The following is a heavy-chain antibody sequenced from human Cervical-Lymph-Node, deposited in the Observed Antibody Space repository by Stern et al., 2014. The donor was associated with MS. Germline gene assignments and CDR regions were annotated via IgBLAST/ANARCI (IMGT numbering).Heavy chain of an antibody. CDR2: LNPSGGVT. Sequence: QVQLVESGAEVKKPGASVNISCKASGYTFTNYYLHWVRQAPGQGLEWMGILNPSGGVTIYAQKFQGRVTMTGDTSTATMQLSSLRSEDTAVYYCAKQKGRDCFFDYWGQGTLLTVSS. CDR1: GYTFTNYY. J-gene: IGHJ4*02. CDR3: AKQKGRDCFFDY. V-gene: IGHV1-46*03. D-gene: IGHD2-21*02.